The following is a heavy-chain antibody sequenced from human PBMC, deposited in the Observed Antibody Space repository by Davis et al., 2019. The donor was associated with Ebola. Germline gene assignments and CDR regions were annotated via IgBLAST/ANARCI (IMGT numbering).Heavy chain of an antibody. D-gene: IGHD3-22*01. CDR1: GFTFSSYG. Sequence: GESLKISCAAPGFTFSSYGMHWVRQAPGKGLEWVAVIWYDGSNKYYADSVKGRFTISRDNSKNTLYLQMNSLRAEDTAVYYCAREAYYYDSSGYYSHFDYWGQGTLVTVSS. CDR3: AREAYYYDSSGYYSHFDY. V-gene: IGHV3-33*08. J-gene: IGHJ4*02. CDR2: IWYDGSNK.